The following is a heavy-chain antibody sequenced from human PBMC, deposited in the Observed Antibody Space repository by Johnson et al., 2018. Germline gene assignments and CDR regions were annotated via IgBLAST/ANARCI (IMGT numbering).Heavy chain of an antibody. J-gene: IGHJ3*02. CDR3: ARDSGGSYYAVGAFDI. CDR2: ISYDGSNR. Sequence: QVQLVQSGGGVVQPGRSLRLSCAVSGFTFSTYGMHWVRQAPGKGLEWVAVISYDGSNRYYADSVKGRFTISRDNSKNTLYLQMNSLRPGDTAVYYCARDSGGSYYAVGAFDIWGQGTMVTVSS. V-gene: IGHV3-30*03. D-gene: IGHD1-26*01. CDR1: GFTFSTYG.